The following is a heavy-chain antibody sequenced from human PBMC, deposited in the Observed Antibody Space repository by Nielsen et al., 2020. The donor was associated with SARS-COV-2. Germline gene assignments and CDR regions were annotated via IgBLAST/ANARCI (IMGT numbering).Heavy chain of an antibody. D-gene: IGHD6-13*01. CDR2: KSYDGSVK. CDR1: GFIFGYYS. V-gene: IGHV3-30*19. J-gene: IGHJ4*02. Sequence: GESLKISCAASGFIFGYYSMHWVRQAPGKGLEWVTFKSYDGSVKYYADSVKGRFTISTDLSNNTLYLQMNSLRVEDTAIYYCTKGAQLGDYWGQGTLVTVSS. CDR3: TKGAQLGDY.